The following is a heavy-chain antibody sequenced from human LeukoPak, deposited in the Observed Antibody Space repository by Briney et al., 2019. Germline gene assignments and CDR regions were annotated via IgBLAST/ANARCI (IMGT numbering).Heavy chain of an antibody. CDR2: IKQDGSEK. V-gene: IGHV3-7*05. D-gene: IGHD5/OR15-5a*01. CDR1: GFTFSLYW. CDR3: VSTATFDH. Sequence: PGGSLRLSCAASGFTFSLYWMSWVRQAPGKGLEWVANIKQDGSEKYYVDSVKGRFTISRDNARNSLFLQMNSLRAEDTAVCYCVSTATFDHWGQGTLVTVSS. J-gene: IGHJ4*02.